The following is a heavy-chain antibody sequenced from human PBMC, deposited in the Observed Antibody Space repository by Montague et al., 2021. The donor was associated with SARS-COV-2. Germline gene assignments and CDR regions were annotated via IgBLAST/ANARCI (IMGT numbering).Heavy chain of an antibody. CDR2: IKEDGGVK. CDR3: ARAGYSSGYDY. D-gene: IGHD6-19*01. Sequence: SLRLSCAASGFTFSNYWTAWVRQAPGKALEWISNIKEDGGVKNYVDSVKGRFTISRDNTKNLLFLQMNSLSVEDTAVYYCARAGYSSGYDYWGQGTLVTVSS. V-gene: IGHV3-7*04. J-gene: IGHJ4*02. CDR1: GFTFSNYW.